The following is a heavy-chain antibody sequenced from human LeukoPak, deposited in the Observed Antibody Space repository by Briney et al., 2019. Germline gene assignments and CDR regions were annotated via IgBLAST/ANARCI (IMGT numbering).Heavy chain of an antibody. CDR2: IDVGNGNT. V-gene: IGHV1-3*01. D-gene: IGHD5-12*01. J-gene: IGHJ4*02. CDR3: AREKSGYYYSFDY. Sequence: ASVKVSCKASGYTFSSYAMHWVRQAPGQRLEWMGRIDVGNGNTKYSQKFQGRVTISRDTSASTAYMDLSSLRSEDMAVYYCAREKSGYYYSFDYWGQGTLVTVSS. CDR1: GYTFSSYA.